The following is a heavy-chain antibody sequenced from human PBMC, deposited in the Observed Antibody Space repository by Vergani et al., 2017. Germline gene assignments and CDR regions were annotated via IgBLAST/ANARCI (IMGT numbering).Heavy chain of an antibody. Sequence: QVQLVESGGGVVQPGRSLRLSCAASGFTFSSYGMHWVRQAPGKGLEWVAVIWYDGSNKYYADSVKGRFTISRDNSKNTLYLQMNSLRAEDTAVYYCARDPRLQCFYYYYGMDVWGQGTTVTVSS. V-gene: IGHV3-33*01. CDR2: IWYDGSNK. CDR1: GFTFSSYG. J-gene: IGHJ6*02. CDR3: ARDPRLQCFYYYYGMDV. D-gene: IGHD4-11*01.